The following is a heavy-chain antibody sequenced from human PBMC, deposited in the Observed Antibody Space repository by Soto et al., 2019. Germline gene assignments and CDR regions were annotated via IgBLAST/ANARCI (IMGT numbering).Heavy chain of an antibody. Sequence: SVKVSCKASGGTFSSYAISWVRQAPGQGLEWMGGIIPIFGTANYAQKFQGRVTITADKSTSTAYMELSSLRSEDTAVYYCAVAAAGTGYYYYYGMDVWGQGTTVTVSS. CDR3: AVAAAGTGYYYYYGMDV. D-gene: IGHD6-13*01. CDR2: IIPIFGTA. V-gene: IGHV1-69*06. CDR1: GGTFSSYA. J-gene: IGHJ6*02.